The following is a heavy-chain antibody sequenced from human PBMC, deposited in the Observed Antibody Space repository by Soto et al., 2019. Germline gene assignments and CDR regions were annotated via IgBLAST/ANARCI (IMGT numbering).Heavy chain of an antibody. D-gene: IGHD6-19*01. CDR1: GFTFSPYW. CDR2: IKDDGGDE. Sequence: EVQLVESGGGLVQPGGSLRLSCAASGFTFSPYWMSWVRQAPGKGLEWVAIIKDDGGDEHYLEAVRGRFTNSRDNAKKSLYRARDSLRVEDTSVYYCAGGSGWISDTWGQGTLVTVSS. J-gene: IGHJ5*02. CDR3: AGGSGWISDT. V-gene: IGHV3-7*05.